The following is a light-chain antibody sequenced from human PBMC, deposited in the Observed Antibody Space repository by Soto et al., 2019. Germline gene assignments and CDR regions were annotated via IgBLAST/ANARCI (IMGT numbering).Light chain of an antibody. CDR2: GAS. Sequence: EIVLTQSPGTLSLSPGERSTLSFSSIQSVSSSYLAWYQQKPGQAPRLPIYGASSRATGIPDRFSGSGSGTDFTLTISRLEPEDFAVYYCQQYGSSPSITFGQGTRLEIK. CDR1: QSVSSSY. CDR3: QQYGSSPSIT. V-gene: IGKV3-20*01. J-gene: IGKJ5*01.